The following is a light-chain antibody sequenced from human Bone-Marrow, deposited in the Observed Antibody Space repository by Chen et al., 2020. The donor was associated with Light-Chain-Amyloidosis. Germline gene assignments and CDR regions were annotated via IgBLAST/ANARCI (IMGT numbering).Light chain of an antibody. V-gene: IGLV2-14*01. CDR2: EVS. CDR1: SSDVGGDNH. Sequence: QSALTQPASVSGSPGQSLTISCTGTSSDVGGDNHVSWYQQHPDKAPKLMIYEVSNWPSWVPDRFSGSESDNTASLTISGLQTEDEADDFCSSYTITNPLVFGSGTRVTGL. J-gene: IGLJ1*01. CDR3: SSYTITNPLV.